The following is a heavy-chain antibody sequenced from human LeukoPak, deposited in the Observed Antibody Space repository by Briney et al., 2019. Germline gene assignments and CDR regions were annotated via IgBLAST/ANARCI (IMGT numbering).Heavy chain of an antibody. D-gene: IGHD3-22*01. Sequence: GSLRLSCAASGFTFSSYGMHWVRQAPGKGLEWVAVISYDGSNKYYADSVKGRFTISRDNSKNTLYLQMNSLRAEDTAVYYCAKGMYYYDSSGYGGYWGQGTLVTVSS. CDR3: AKGMYYYDSSGYGGY. CDR1: GFTFSSYG. V-gene: IGHV3-30*18. CDR2: ISYDGSNK. J-gene: IGHJ4*02.